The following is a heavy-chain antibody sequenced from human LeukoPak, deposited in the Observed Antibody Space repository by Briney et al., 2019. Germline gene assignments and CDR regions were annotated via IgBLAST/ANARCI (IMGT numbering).Heavy chain of an antibody. CDR1: GFTFSSYS. J-gene: IGHJ4*02. CDR2: ISSSSSHI. V-gene: IGHV3-21*01. D-gene: IGHD6-13*01. CDR3: ARDSSSWVDY. Sequence: GGSLRLSCAASGFTFSSYSMNWVRQAPGKGLEWVSSISSSSSHIYYADSVKGRFTISRDNAKNSLYLQMNSLRAEDTAVYYCARDSSSWVDYWGQGTLVTVSS.